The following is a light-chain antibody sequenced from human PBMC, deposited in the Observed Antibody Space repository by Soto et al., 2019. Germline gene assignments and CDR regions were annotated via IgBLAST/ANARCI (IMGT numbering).Light chain of an antibody. Sequence: DIQMTQSPSTLSGSVGDRATITCRASQTVSSCLAWYQQKPGQAPKLLIYKASTLKSGIPSRFSGSGSGTEFTLTISSLQPDDFAAYYCQHYSSYPEAFGQGTKVDIK. CDR2: KAS. V-gene: IGKV1-5*03. CDR3: QHYSSYPEA. J-gene: IGKJ1*01. CDR1: QTVSSC.